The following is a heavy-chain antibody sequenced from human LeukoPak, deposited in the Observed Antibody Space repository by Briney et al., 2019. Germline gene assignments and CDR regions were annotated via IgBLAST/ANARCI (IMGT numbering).Heavy chain of an antibody. CDR3: ARDHCSGGNCYSYHGLDV. Sequence: GGSLRLSCAASGFTFSSYRMNWVRQAPGKGLEWVSYISSSSTTIYYADSVKGRFTISRDNAKNSLYLQMNSLRAEDTAVYYCARDHCSGGNCYSYHGLDVWGQGTTVTVSS. D-gene: IGHD2-15*01. J-gene: IGHJ6*02. CDR1: GFTFSSYR. CDR2: ISSSSTTI. V-gene: IGHV3-48*04.